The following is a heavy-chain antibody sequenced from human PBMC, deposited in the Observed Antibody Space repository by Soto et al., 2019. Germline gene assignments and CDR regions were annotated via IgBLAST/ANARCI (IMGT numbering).Heavy chain of an antibody. CDR2: IKQEGSEK. CDR1: GFTFSSYW. CDR3: AREQLQVVIPDY. Sequence: EVQLVESGGGLVQPGGSLRLSCAASGFTFSSYWMNWVRQAPGKGLEWVANIKQEGSEKYYVDSVKGRFTISRDNTEHSLYLQMNSLRAEDTAVYYCAREQLQVVIPDYWGQGTLVTVSS. V-gene: IGHV3-7*01. J-gene: IGHJ4*02. D-gene: IGHD6-13*01.